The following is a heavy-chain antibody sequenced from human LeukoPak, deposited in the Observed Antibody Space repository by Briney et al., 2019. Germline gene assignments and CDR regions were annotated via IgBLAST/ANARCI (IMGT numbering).Heavy chain of an antibody. CDR3: ARGQRSSGYWFDP. Sequence: ASAKVSCKASGYTFTSYDIHWVRQATGQGLEWMGWINPNSGNTGYSQNFQGRFSLTRSNSISTVYMELSSLRSEDTAMYYCARGQRSSGYWFDPWGQGTLVIVSS. D-gene: IGHD3-22*01. CDR1: GYTFTSYD. CDR2: INPNSGNT. V-gene: IGHV1-8*01. J-gene: IGHJ5*02.